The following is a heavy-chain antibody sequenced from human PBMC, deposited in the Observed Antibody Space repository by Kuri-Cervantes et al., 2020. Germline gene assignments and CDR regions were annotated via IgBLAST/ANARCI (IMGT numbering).Heavy chain of an antibody. CDR3: ARGRGITMVRGVVPDY. D-gene: IGHD3-10*01. Sequence: SETLSLTCTVSGGSISSSSYYWGWIRQPPGKGLEWIGSIYYSGSTYYNPSLKSRVTISVDTSKNQFSLKLSSVTAADTAVYYCARGRGITMVRGVVPDYWGQGTLVTVSS. CDR1: GGSISSSSYY. CDR2: IYYSGST. V-gene: IGHV4-39*07. J-gene: IGHJ4*02.